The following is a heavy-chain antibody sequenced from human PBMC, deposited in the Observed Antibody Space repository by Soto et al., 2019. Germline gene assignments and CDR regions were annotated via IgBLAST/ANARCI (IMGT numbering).Heavy chain of an antibody. Sequence: PSETLSLTCTVAEGSISSGGYYWSWIRQHPGKGLEWIGYIYYSGSTYYNPSLKSRVTISVDTSKNQFSLKLSSVTAADTAVYYCARAVGMVRGVDGFAPWGQGTLVPVSS. CDR1: EGSISSGGYY. CDR2: IYYSGST. V-gene: IGHV4-31*03. CDR3: ARAVGMVRGVDGFAP. J-gene: IGHJ5*02. D-gene: IGHD3-10*01.